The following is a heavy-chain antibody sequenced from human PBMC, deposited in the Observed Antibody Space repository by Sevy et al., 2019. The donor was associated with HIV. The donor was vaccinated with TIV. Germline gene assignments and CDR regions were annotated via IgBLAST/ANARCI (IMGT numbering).Heavy chain of an antibody. CDR2: IRSKAYGGTT. Sequence: GGSLRLSCTASGFTFGDYAMSWFRQAPGKGLEWVGFIRSKAYGGTTEDAASVKGRFTISRDDSKSIAYLQMNSLKTEDTAVYYCTRGGRGIPYCSGGSCYSGYWGQGTLVTVSS. J-gene: IGHJ4*02. V-gene: IGHV3-49*03. CDR3: TRGGRGIPYCSGGSCYSGY. CDR1: GFTFGDYA. D-gene: IGHD2-15*01.